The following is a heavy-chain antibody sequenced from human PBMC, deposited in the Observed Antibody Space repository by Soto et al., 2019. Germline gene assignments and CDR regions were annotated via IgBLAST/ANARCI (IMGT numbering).Heavy chain of an antibody. Sequence: GGSLRLSCAASGFTFSSYGMHWVRQAPGKGLEWVAVIWYDGSNKYYADSVKGRFTISRDNSKNTLYLQMNSLRAEDTAVYYCARDLGTTELELPYDYWGQGTLVTVSS. D-gene: IGHD1-7*01. J-gene: IGHJ4*02. CDR1: GFTFSSYG. V-gene: IGHV3-33*01. CDR2: IWYDGSNK. CDR3: ARDLGTTELELPYDY.